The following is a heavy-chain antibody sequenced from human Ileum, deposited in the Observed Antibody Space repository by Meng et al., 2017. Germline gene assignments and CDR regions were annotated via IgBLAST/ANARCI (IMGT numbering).Heavy chain of an antibody. CDR3: RLAYCIGDCGDY. CDR2: INHSGSS. V-gene: IGHV4-34*02. J-gene: IGHJ4*02. D-gene: IGHD2-21*02. Sequence: QVQLQQWGAGLLKPSETLSLPCAFYGVSFSHYDWNWIRQFPGKGLEWIGQINHSGSSNYNPSLRSRVTISADMSKSQSSLKLSSVTAADTAVYYCRLAYCIGDCGDYWGQGTLVTVSS. CDR1: GVSFSHYD.